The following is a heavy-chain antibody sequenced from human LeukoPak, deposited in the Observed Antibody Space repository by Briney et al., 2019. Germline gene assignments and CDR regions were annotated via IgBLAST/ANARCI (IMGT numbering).Heavy chain of an antibody. Sequence: SETLSLTCTVSGGSISSYYWNWIRQPPGKGLEWIGYIYYSGSTNYNPSLKSRVTISVDTSKNQFSLKLSSVTAADTAVYYCAKGEGGMTTVTDWGQGTLVTVSS. J-gene: IGHJ4*02. CDR2: IYYSGST. CDR1: GGSISSYY. CDR3: AKGEGGMTTVTD. D-gene: IGHD4-11*01. V-gene: IGHV4-59*01.